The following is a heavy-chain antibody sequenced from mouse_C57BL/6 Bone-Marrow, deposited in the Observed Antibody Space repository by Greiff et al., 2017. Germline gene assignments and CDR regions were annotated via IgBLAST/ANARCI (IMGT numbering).Heavy chain of an antibody. Sequence: VQLQQSGAELARPGASVKMSCKASGYTFTSYTMHWVKQRPGQGLEWIGYINPSSGYTKYNQKFKDKATLTAYKSSSTAYMQLSSLQSEDSAVYYCARRRKLGRGYAMDDWGQGTSVTDSS. CDR1: GYTFTSYT. D-gene: IGHD4-1*01. CDR2: INPSSGYT. V-gene: IGHV1-4*01. J-gene: IGHJ4*01. CDR3: ARRRKLGRGYAMDD.